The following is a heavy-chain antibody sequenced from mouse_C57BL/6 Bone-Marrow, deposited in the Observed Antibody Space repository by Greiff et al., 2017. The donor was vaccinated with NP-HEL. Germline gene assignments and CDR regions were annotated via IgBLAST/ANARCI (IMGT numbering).Heavy chain of an antibody. V-gene: IGHV1-39*01. CDR1: GYSFTDYN. Sequence: EVQLVESGPELVKPGASVKISCKASGYSFTDYNMNWVKQSNGKSLEWIGVINPNYGPTSYNQKFKGKATLTVDQSSSTAYMQLNSLTSEDSAVYYCARYYGNSFYAMDYWGQGTSVTVSS. CDR2: INPNYGPT. D-gene: IGHD2-1*01. J-gene: IGHJ4*01. CDR3: ARYYGNSFYAMDY.